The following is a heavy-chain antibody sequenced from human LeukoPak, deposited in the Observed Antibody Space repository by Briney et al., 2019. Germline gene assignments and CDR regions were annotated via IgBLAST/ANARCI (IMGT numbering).Heavy chain of an antibody. V-gene: IGHV4-4*02. D-gene: IGHD3-3*01. Sequence: PSGTLSLTCAVSGGSISSSNWWSWVRQPPGKGLEWIGEIFHGGSTNYNPSLMSRVTVSVDTSKNQFSLKLSSVTAADTAVYYCARFNLEWHDHWFDPWGQGTLVTVSS. J-gene: IGHJ5*02. CDR2: IFHGGST. CDR3: ARFNLEWHDHWFDP. CDR1: GGSISSSNW.